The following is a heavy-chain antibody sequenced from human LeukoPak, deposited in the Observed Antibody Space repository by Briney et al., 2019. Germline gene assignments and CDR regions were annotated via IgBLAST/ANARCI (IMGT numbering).Heavy chain of an antibody. CDR3: ARECKSSSGYDYCAVY. J-gene: IGHJ4*02. CDR1: GESFTDYQ. V-gene: IGHV4-34*01. CDR2: IDHSGST. D-gene: IGHD5-12*01. Sequence: SETLSLTCVVYGESFTDYQWSWIRQPPGMGLEWIGEIDHSGSTNYNPSLKSRVTISVDTSKNQFSLKLSSVTAADTAVYYCARECKSSSGYDYCAVYWGQGTLVTVSS.